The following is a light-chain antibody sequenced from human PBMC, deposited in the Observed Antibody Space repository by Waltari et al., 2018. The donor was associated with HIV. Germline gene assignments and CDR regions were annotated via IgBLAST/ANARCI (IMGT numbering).Light chain of an antibody. J-gene: IGKJ1*01. Sequence: VMTQSPATLSVSPGGSATISCRTSDSIGNNLIWYQQRPCQAPRVLIYGASTRAPGIPGRITGSGSGTEFTLTINNLQPEDTAVYYCHQHNYSPRSFGQGTRVDLK. CDR2: GAS. V-gene: IGKV3-15*01. CDR1: DSIGNN. CDR3: HQHNYSPRS.